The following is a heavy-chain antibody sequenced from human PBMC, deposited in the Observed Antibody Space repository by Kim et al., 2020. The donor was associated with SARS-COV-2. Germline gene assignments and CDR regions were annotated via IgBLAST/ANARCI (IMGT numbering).Heavy chain of an antibody. D-gene: IGHD3-22*01. CDR2: ISSSGSTI. V-gene: IGHV3-11*04. CDR1: GFTFSDYY. J-gene: IGHJ6*02. Sequence: GGSLRLSCAASGFTFSDYYMSWIRQAPGKGLEWVSYISSSGSTIYYADSVKGRFTISRDNAKNSLYLQMNSLRAEDTAVYYCARREYYYDSSGYRYYGMDVWGQGTTVTVSS. CDR3: ARREYYYDSSGYRYYGMDV.